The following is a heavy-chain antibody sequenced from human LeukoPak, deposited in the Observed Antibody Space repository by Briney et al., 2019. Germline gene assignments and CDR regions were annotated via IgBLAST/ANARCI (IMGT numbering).Heavy chain of an antibody. CDR1: GFTFSSYA. CDR3: ARDPGGPFDY. D-gene: IGHD2-15*01. CDR2: ISYDGSNK. Sequence: PGGSLRLSCAASGFTFSSYAMHWVRQAPGKGLEWVAVISYDGSNKYYADSVKGRFTSSRDNSENTRYLQMKSLRAEDAAVYYCARDPGGPFDYGGQGTLVTVSS. J-gene: IGHJ4*02. V-gene: IGHV3-30-3*01.